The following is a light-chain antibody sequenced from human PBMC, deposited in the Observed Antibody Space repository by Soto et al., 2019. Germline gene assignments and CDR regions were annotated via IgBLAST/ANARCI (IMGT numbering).Light chain of an antibody. CDR1: SSDVGSYDL. CDR2: EDT. CDR3: CCYAGSRIYV. Sequence: QSALTQPASVSGSPGQSITISCTGSSSDVGSYDLVSWYRQHPGKAPELMIYEDTERPSGVSDRFSGSKSGNTASLTISGLQAEDEADYYCCCYAGSRIYVFGSGTKVTVL. J-gene: IGLJ1*01. V-gene: IGLV2-23*01.